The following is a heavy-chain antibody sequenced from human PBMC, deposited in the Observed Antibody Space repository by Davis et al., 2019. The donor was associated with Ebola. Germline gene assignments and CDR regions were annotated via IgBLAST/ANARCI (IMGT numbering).Heavy chain of an antibody. J-gene: IGHJ4*02. CDR1: GFTFSNYS. CDR3: ARGGTTVTTVSDY. CDR2: ISSSSSSI. D-gene: IGHD4-17*01. Sequence: GGSLRLSCEASGFTFSNYSMNWVRQAPGKGLEWVSSISSSSSSIYYADSLRGRFTISRDNAKNSLYLQMSSLRAEDTAVYYCARGGTTVTTVSDYWGQGTLVTVSS. V-gene: IGHV3-21*01.